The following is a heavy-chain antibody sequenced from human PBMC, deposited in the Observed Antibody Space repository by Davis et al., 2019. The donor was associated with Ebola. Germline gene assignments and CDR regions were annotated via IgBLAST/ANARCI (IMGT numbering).Heavy chain of an antibody. D-gene: IGHD2-2*01. CDR2: INHSGST. J-gene: IGHJ6*02. V-gene: IGHV4-34*01. CDR1: GGSFSGYY. Sequence: PSETLSLTCAVYGGSFSGYYWSWIRQPPGKGLEWIGEINHSGSTNYNPSLKSRVTISVDTSKNQFSLKLSSVTAADTAVYYCARALGGYCSSTSCYYYYGMDVWGQGTTVTVSS. CDR3: ARALGGYCSSTSCYYYYGMDV.